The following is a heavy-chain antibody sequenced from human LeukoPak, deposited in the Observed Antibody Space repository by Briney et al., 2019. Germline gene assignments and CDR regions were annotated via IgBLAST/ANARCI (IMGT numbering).Heavy chain of an antibody. CDR1: GGSISSYY. D-gene: IGHD3-10*01. Sequence: SETLSLTCTVSGGSISSYYWSWIRQPPGKGLEWIGYIYYSGSTNYNPSLKSRVTISVDTSKNQFSLKLSSVTAADTAVYYCARVGYYGSGSGWFDPWGQGTLVTVSS. CDR2: IYYSGST. J-gene: IGHJ5*02. CDR3: ARVGYYGSGSGWFDP. V-gene: IGHV4-59*01.